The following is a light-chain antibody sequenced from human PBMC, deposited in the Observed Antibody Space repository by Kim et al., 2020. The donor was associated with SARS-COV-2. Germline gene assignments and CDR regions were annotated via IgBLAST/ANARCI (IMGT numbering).Light chain of an antibody. J-gene: IGLJ2*01. CDR1: SSRSYY. Sequence: VVWRQTVRITGEGDSSRSYYATWYQQKPGQAPILVIYSKNNRPSGIPDRFSGSSSGNTASLTITGTQAGDEADYYCNSRDSNDNVVFGGGTQLTVL. V-gene: IGLV3-19*01. CDR3: NSRDSNDNVV. CDR2: SKN.